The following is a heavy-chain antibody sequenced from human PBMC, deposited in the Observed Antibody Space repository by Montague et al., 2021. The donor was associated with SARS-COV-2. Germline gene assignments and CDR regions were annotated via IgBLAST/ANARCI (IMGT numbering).Heavy chain of an antibody. Sequence: SLRLSCAASGFTFNTYWMNWVRQAPEKGLEWVANINQDGSEEYYVGSVKGRFTISRDNVKNSLDLQMNSLRVDDTAVYYCARRKRSAGAMDVWGQGTPVTVFS. CDR1: GFTFNTYW. J-gene: IGHJ6*02. CDR2: INQDGSEE. CDR3: ARRKRSAGAMDV. V-gene: IGHV3-7*01. D-gene: IGHD3-10*01.